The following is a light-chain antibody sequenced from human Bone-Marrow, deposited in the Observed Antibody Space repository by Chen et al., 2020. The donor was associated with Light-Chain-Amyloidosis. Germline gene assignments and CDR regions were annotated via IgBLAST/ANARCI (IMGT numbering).Light chain of an antibody. V-gene: IGLV6-57*01. CDR2: EDD. Sequence: NFMLTQPHSVSESPGKTVVISCTRSSGSIATNYVQWYQQRPGSSPTTVIYEDDQSPPAVPPPFSGSIDRSSNSASLTISGLKTEDEADYYCQSYQGSSQGVFGGGTKLTVL. CDR3: QSYQGSSQGV. CDR1: SGSIATNY. J-gene: IGLJ3*02.